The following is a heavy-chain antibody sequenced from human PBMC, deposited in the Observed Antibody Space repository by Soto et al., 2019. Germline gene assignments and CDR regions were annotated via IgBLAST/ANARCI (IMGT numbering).Heavy chain of an antibody. D-gene: IGHD4-17*01. CDR1: GFIFSSYS. Sequence: EVQLVESGGGLVKPGGSLRLSCAASGFIFSSYSLNWVRQAPGKGLEWVSSISSSSSYISYADSVKGRFTISRDNANHSRYLQMNSLGAEDTAVYYCASDSRGDYGHDYWGQGTLVTVS. CDR2: ISSSSSYI. V-gene: IGHV3-21*01. CDR3: ASDSRGDYGHDY. J-gene: IGHJ4*02.